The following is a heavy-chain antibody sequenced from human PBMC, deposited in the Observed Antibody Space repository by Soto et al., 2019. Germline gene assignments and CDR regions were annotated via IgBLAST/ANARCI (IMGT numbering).Heavy chain of an antibody. CDR1: GGSISSSGYY. Sequence: PSETLSLTCTVSGGSISSSGYYWGWIRQPPGKGLEWIGNIYYSGSTYYNPSLKSRVTISVDTSKNQFSLKLSSVTAADTAVYYCGGDSSGYYYCDNWGQGTLVTVSS. CDR2: IYYSGST. J-gene: IGHJ4*02. CDR3: GGDSSGYYYCDN. V-gene: IGHV4-39*01. D-gene: IGHD3-22*01.